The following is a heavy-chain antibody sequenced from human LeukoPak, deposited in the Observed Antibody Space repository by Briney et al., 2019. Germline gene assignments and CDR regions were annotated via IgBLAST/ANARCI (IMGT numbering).Heavy chain of an antibody. CDR2: ISSGSTYL. V-gene: IGHV3-21*01. CDR3: AREGAGWSYPTY. CDR1: GFTFSSYT. Sequence: PGGSLRLSCAASGFTFSSYTMNWVRQAPGKGLEWVSSISSGSTYLYYADSLKGRFTISRDNAKNSLYLQMNSLRAEDTAVYYRAREGAGWSYPTYWGQGTLVTVSS. J-gene: IGHJ4*02. D-gene: IGHD1-26*01.